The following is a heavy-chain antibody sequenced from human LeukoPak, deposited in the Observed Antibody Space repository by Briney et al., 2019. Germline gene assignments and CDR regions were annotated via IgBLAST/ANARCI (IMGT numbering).Heavy chain of an antibody. CDR1: GGSISSYY. V-gene: IGHV4-4*07. CDR3: ARVDLRAAFFHS. Sequence: AETLSLTCTVSGGSISSYYWTWIRQPAGKGLEWIGRIYTSGNTGYNPSLKSRVTMSVDTSKNQFSLNLSSVTAADTAVYYCARVDLRAAFFHSWGPGTLVTVSS. D-gene: IGHD2-15*01. J-gene: IGHJ4*02. CDR2: IYTSGNT.